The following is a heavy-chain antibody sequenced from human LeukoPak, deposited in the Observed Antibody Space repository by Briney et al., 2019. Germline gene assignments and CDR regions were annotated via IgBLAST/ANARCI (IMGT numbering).Heavy chain of an antibody. Sequence: GGSLRLSYAASGFTLRSHAMSWVRQAPGKGLEWVSAISGSGGSTDYVDSVKGRFTISRDNSKNTLYLQMNSLRADDTAVYYCAKQMSTVTFTPFDYWGQGTLVTVSS. CDR3: AKQMSTVTFTPFDY. CDR1: GFTLRSHA. V-gene: IGHV3-23*01. J-gene: IGHJ4*02. CDR2: ISGSGGST. D-gene: IGHD3-16*01.